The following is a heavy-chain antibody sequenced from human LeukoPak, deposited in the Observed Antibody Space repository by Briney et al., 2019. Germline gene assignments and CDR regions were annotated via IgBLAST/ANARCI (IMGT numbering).Heavy chain of an antibody. CDR3: AREGVDTAMVIVYYMDV. D-gene: IGHD5-18*01. CDR2: ISSSSSYI. Sequence: GGSLRLSCAASGFTFSSYSMNWVRQAPGKGLEWVSSISSSSSYIYYADSVKGRFTIPRDNAKNSLYLQMNSLRAEDTAVYYCAREGVDTAMVIVYYMDVWGKGTTVTVSS. CDR1: GFTFSSYS. J-gene: IGHJ6*03. V-gene: IGHV3-21*01.